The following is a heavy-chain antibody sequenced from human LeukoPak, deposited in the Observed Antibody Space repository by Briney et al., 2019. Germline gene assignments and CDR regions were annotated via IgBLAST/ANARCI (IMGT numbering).Heavy chain of an antibody. CDR1: GGYISRSNL. D-gene: IGHD3-9*01. CDR2: IYHSGST. J-gene: IGHJ3*02. V-gene: IGHV4-4*02. CDR3: ATRVLTGFGAFDI. Sequence: SETLSLTCSLSGGYISRSNLWSRVRQPPGKGLEWIGEIYHSGSTNYNPSLKSRVTISVDKSKNQFFLKLGSVTAADTAVYYWATRVLTGFGAFDIWGQGTMVTVSS.